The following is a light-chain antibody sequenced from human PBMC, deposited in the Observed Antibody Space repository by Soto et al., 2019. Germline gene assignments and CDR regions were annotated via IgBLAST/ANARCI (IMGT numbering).Light chain of an antibody. CDR1: QGLVHSDGNTY. CDR3: MQATQFPYT. V-gene: IGKV2-24*01. Sequence: DIVMTQTPLSSPVTLGQPASISCRSSQGLVHSDGNTYLSWLQQRPGQPPRLLIYEISNRFSGVTDRFSGSGAGTDFTLKISRVEAEDVGIYYCMQATQFPYTFGQGTKLEIK. CDR2: EIS. J-gene: IGKJ2*01.